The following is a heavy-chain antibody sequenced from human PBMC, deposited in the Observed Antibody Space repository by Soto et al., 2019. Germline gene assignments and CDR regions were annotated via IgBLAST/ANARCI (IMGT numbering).Heavy chain of an antibody. CDR2: ITGSADST. J-gene: IGHJ6*03. CDR1: GFTFNNYA. CDR3: AKCGCRSFDCYMDV. Sequence: EVQLLESGGGLVQPGGALRLSCVASGFTFNNYAMTCVRQALGKGLEWASTITGSADSTYYADSVEGRFTISRDNSKNTVYPQLNGLRAEDTDVYYCAKCGCRSFDCYMDVCGKGTRVTVSS. D-gene: IGHD2-15*01. V-gene: IGHV3-23*01.